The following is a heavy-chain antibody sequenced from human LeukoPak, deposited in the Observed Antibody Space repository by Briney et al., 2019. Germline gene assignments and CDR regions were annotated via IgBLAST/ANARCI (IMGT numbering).Heavy chain of an antibody. J-gene: IGHJ4*02. Sequence: SETLSLTCAVSGGSITSGGDSWSWIRQPPGKGLEWIGYIYYSGSTNYNPSLKSRVTISVDTSKNQFSLKLSSVTAADTAVYYCALFPYNWNDSPNDYWGQGTLVTVSS. V-gene: IGHV4-61*08. CDR1: GGSITSGGDS. D-gene: IGHD1-20*01. CDR2: IYYSGST. CDR3: ALFPYNWNDSPNDY.